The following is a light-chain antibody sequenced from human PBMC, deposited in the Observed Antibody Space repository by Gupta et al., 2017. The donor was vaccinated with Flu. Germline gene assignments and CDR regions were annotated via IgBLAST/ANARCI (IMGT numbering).Light chain of an antibody. V-gene: IGLV2-23*03. CDR2: EGS. CDR3: CSYAGSSTL. Sequence: TISCTGTSSDVGSYNLVSWYQQHPGKAPKLMIYEGSKRPSGVSNRFSGSKSGNTASLTISGLQAEDEADYYCCSYAGSSTLFGTGTKVTVL. CDR1: SSDVGSYNL. J-gene: IGLJ1*01.